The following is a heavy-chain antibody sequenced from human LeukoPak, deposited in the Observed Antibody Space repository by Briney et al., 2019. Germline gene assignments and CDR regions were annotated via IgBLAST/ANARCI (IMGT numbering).Heavy chain of an antibody. CDR2: INPSGGST. Sequence: ASVKVSCKASGYTFTSYYMHWVRLAPGQGLEWMGIINPSGGSTNFAQKFQGRVTMTRDTFTSTVYMELSSLRSEDTAVYYCARDNLSLINCGMDVWGQGTTVTVSS. CDR3: ARDNLSLINCGMDV. V-gene: IGHV1-46*03. CDR1: GYTFTSYY. D-gene: IGHD1-14*01. J-gene: IGHJ6*02.